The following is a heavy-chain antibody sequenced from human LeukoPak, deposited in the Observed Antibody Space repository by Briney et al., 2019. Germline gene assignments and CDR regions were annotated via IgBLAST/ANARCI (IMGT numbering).Heavy chain of an antibody. J-gene: IGHJ5*01. CDR1: GDSVSGFY. CDR2: IHYSGNS. CDR3: VLAPSSNWFDF. V-gene: IGHV4-59*08. D-gene: IGHD6-6*01. Sequence: SETLSLTCSVSGDSVSGFYWNWIRQSPGTGLEWIGNIHYSGNSNYNPSLKSRVTMSIDTSRNQFFLKLNSVTAADTAVYYCVLAPSSNWFDFWGQGTQVTVSS.